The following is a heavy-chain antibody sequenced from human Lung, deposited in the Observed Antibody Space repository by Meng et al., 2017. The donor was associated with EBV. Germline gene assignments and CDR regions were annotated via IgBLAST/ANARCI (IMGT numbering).Heavy chain of an antibody. J-gene: IGHJ4*02. CDR3: ARDRQWLFDS. D-gene: IGHD6-19*01. CDR2: VDPGNGDR. Sequence: QIHLVRSGIEVTNPGASVKVPCKASGYTFTTYGISWVRTAPGQGLEWMGWVDPGNGDRNFAQKFQDRVTLTTDTSTSTVYMELRSLRSDDTAVYFCARDRQWLFDSWGQGTLVTVSS. V-gene: IGHV1-18*01. CDR1: GYTFTTYG.